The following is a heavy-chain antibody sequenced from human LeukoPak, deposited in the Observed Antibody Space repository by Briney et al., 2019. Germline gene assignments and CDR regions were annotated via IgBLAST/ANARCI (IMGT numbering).Heavy chain of an antibody. CDR1: GYSFTSYW. D-gene: IGHD2-8*02. J-gene: IGHJ3*02. CDR2: IYPGDSDT. V-gene: IGHV5-51*01. CDR3: AGHTPSTGCDM. Sequence: KPGESLMISCKGSGYSFTSYWIAWVRKLPGKGLESIGIIYPGDSDTRYNPSFQGQVTISVDKSIATAFLQWNSLKASDTAIYYCAGHTPSTGCDMWGQGTMITVSS.